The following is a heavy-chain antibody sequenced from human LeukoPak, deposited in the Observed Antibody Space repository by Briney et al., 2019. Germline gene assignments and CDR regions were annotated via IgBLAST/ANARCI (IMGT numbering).Heavy chain of an antibody. CDR3: AKEAYSSWYRSSWFDP. CDR2: ISSSSSYI. CDR1: GFTFSSYS. V-gene: IGHV3-21*04. D-gene: IGHD6-13*01. J-gene: IGHJ5*02. Sequence: GGSLRLSCAVSGFTFSSYSMNWVRQAPGKGLEWVSSISSSSSYIYYADSVRGRFTISRDNAKNSLYLQMNSLRAEDTALYYCAKEAYSSWYRSSWFDPWGQGTLVTVSS.